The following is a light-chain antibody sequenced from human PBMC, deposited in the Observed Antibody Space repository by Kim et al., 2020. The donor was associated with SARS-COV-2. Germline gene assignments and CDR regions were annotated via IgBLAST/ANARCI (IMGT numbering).Light chain of an antibody. J-gene: IGKJ4*01. Sequence: SPGESTTLSCRASQSVNTNLAWYQQKPGQAPRLLIHGASTRATGIPVRFSGSGSGTEFTLTISSLQSEDSGFYYCQQYNTWPPLTFGGGTKVDIK. CDR3: QQYNTWPPLT. V-gene: IGKV3-15*01. CDR2: GAS. CDR1: QSVNTN.